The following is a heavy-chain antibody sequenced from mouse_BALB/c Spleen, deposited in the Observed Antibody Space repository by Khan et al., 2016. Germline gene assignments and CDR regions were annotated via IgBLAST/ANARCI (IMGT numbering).Heavy chain of an antibody. Sequence: QVQLQQSGAELAKPGASVKMSCKASGYTFTSYWMHWVKQRPGQGLEWIGYINPSTGYTEYNQKFKDKATLTADKSSSTAYMQLSSLTSEDSAVYYCASYRYDGFDYWGRGTTLTVSS. J-gene: IGHJ2*01. D-gene: IGHD2-14*01. CDR1: GYTFTSYW. CDR3: ASYRYDGFDY. CDR2: INPSTGYT. V-gene: IGHV1-7*01.